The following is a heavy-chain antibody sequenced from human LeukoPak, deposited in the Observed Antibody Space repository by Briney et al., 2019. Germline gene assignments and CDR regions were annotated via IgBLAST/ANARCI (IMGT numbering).Heavy chain of an antibody. V-gene: IGHV3-23*01. CDR2: ISGSGGIT. D-gene: IGHD3-22*01. J-gene: IGHJ4*02. Sequence: GSLTLSCAASGFSFSSFAMSWVRQAPGKGLEWVSYISGSGGITFYADSVKSRFNISRDNSKHTLYLQMNSLRAEDTAVYYCAKNYDSSGYSLFDSWGQGTMVAASS. CDR3: AKNYDSSGYSLFDS. CDR1: GFSFSSFA.